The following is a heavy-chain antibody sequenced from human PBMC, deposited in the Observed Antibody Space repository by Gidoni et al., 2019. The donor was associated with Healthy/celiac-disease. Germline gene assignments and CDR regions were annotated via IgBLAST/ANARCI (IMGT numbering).Heavy chain of an antibody. D-gene: IGHD5-12*01. CDR3: ARDEVATIPWGINYYYYGMDV. CDR2: IIPILGIA. CDR1: GGTFSSYP. V-gene: IGHV1-69*04. Sequence: QVQLVQSGAEVKKPGSSVKVSCKASGGTFSSYPTSWVRQAPGQGLEWMGRIIPILGIANYAQKFQGRVTITADKSTSTAYMELSSLRSEDTAVYYCARDEVATIPWGINYYYYGMDVWGQGTTVTVSS. J-gene: IGHJ6*02.